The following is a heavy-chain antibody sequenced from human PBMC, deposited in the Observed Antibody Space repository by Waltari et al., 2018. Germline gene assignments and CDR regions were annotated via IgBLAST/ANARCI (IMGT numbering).Heavy chain of an antibody. D-gene: IGHD6-13*01. CDR2: IIPIFGTA. Sequence: QVQLVQSGAEVKKPGSSVKVSCKASGGTFSSYAISWVLPAPGQGLEWMGGIIPIFGTANYAQKFQGRVTITADKSTSTAYMELSSLRSEDTAVYYCAREAAAAGTSYYYYYYMDVWGKGTTVTVSS. CDR1: GGTFSSYA. CDR3: AREAAAAGTSYYYYYYMDV. V-gene: IGHV1-69*14. J-gene: IGHJ6*03.